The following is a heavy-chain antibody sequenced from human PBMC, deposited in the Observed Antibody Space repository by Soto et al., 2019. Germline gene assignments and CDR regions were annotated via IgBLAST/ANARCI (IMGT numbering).Heavy chain of an antibody. Sequence: PGGSLRLSFAASGFTFSSYAMSWVRQAPGKGLEWVSSISGSGGSTYYADSVKVRFTISRDNSKNTLYLQMNSLRAEETAVYYCAKDPPNGVGAVPFHXWGQGTLFTVSX. J-gene: IGHJ4*02. V-gene: IGHV3-23*01. D-gene: IGHD1-26*01. CDR3: AKDPPNGVGAVPFHX. CDR2: ISGSGGST. CDR1: GFTFSSYA.